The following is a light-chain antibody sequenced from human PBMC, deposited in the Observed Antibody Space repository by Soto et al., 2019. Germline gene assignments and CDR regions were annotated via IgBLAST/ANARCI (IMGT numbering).Light chain of an antibody. J-gene: IGKJ5*01. CDR1: QSVDIN. CDR2: GSS. V-gene: IGKV3-20*01. Sequence: EIVLTQSPATLSVSPGERVTLSCRASQSVDINLAWYQQKPGQAPRLLIYGSSSRATGIPDRFSGSGSGSDFTLTISRLQPEDSAVYYCQQYGSSPITFGQGTRLEIK. CDR3: QQYGSSPIT.